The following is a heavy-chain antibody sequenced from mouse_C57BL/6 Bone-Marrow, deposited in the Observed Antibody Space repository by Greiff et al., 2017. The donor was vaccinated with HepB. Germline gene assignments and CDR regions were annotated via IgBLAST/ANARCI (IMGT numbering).Heavy chain of an antibody. CDR1: GYTFTSYW. Sequence: VQLQQSGAELVMPGASVKLSCKASGYTFTSYWMHWVKQRPGQGLEWIGEIDPSDSYTNYNQKFKGKSTLTVDKSSSTAYMQLSSLTSEDSAVYYCASYYSNYNWYFDVWGTGTTVTVSS. CDR3: ASYYSNYNWYFDV. D-gene: IGHD2-5*01. CDR2: IDPSDSYT. V-gene: IGHV1-69*01. J-gene: IGHJ1*03.